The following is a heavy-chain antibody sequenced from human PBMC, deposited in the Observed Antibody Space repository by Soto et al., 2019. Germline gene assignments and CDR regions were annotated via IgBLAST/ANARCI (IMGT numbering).Heavy chain of an antibody. V-gene: IGHV3-9*01. Sequence: EVQLVESGGDLVQPGRSLRLSCAASGFTFDDYPMHWVRQAPGKGLEWVSGISWNSGILGYADSVRGRFSISRDNAKKSLYLQMNGLRPEDTALYFCVKAGLTSIFGQVYDSVVIWGRGTMVTVSS. D-gene: IGHD3-3*01. CDR1: GFTFDDYP. CDR3: VKAGLTSIFGQVYDSVVI. CDR2: ISWNSGIL. J-gene: IGHJ3*02.